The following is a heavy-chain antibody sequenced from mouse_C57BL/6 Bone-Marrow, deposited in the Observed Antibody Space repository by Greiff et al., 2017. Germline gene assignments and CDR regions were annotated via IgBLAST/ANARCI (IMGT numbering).Heavy chain of an antibody. Sequence: DVHLVESGGGLVQPKGSLKLSCAASGFSFNTYAMNWVRQAPGKGLEWVARIRSKSNNYATYYADSVKDRFTISRDDAESMLYLQMNNLKTEDTAMYYSVRQGDIYYDHERAMDYWGQVTSVTVCS. CDR1: GFSFNTYA. CDR3: VRQGDIYYDHERAMDY. J-gene: IGHJ4*01. V-gene: IGHV10-1*01. CDR2: IRSKSNNYAT. D-gene: IGHD2-4*01.